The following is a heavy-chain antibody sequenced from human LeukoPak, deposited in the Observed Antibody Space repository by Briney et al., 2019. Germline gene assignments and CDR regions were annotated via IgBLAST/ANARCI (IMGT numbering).Heavy chain of an antibody. J-gene: IGHJ4*02. V-gene: IGHV1-2*02. Sequence: GSVKVSCKACGYTFAGYYIHWVRQAPGQGLEWMGWIKPNSGGTQLAQKFQGRVTMATDTSHTIAYMELSRLRSDDTAIYYCASAESHDYGETWGQGTLVAVSS. CDR2: IKPNSGGT. CDR3: ASAESHDYGET. D-gene: IGHD3-16*01. CDR1: GYTFAGYY.